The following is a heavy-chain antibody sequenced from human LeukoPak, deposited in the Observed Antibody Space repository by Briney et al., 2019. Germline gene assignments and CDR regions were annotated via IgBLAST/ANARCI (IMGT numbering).Heavy chain of an antibody. CDR1: GFTLSGYE. CDR2: ISSSGTTI. CDR3: ARSTQLDY. J-gene: IGHJ4*02. D-gene: IGHD5/OR15-5a*01. Sequence: GGSLRLSCAVSGFTLSGYEMNWVRQAPGKGLEWVSYISSSGTTIYYADSVKGRFTISRDNAKNSLYLQMNSLRAEDTAVYYCARSTQLDYWGQGTLVTVSS. V-gene: IGHV3-48*03.